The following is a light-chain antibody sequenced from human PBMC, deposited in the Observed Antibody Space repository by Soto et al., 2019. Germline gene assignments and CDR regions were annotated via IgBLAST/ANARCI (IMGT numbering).Light chain of an antibody. J-gene: IGLJ2*01. CDR3: HTWGGSIHV. CDR2: LNLDGSH. CDR1: SEHSSYV. V-gene: IGLV4-69*01. Sequence: QPVLTQSPSASASLGASVKLICTLSSEHSSYVIAWHQQQPEKGPRYLMRLNLDGSHIKGDGIPDRFSGSSSGAERYLTISSLQSEDEADYYCHTWGGSIHVFGGGTKLTVL.